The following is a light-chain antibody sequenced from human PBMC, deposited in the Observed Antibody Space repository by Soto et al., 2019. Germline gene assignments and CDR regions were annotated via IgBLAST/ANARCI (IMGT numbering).Light chain of an antibody. Sequence: IVMTQSPATLSVSLGERATLSCRASQSINSNLAWYQQKPGQAPRVLIYGASSRATGIPDRFSGSGSGTDFTLTISRLEPEDFAVYYCQQYGSSPLTFGGGTKVDIK. V-gene: IGKV3-20*01. J-gene: IGKJ4*01. CDR3: QQYGSSPLT. CDR2: GAS. CDR1: QSINSN.